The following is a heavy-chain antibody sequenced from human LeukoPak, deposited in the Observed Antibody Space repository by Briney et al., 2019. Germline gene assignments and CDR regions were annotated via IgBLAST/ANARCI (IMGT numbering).Heavy chain of an antibody. CDR3: ARSKPSTYYYDSSGYDDAFDI. CDR2: INPSGGST. J-gene: IGHJ3*02. D-gene: IGHD3-22*01. Sequence: ASVKVSCKASGYTFTSYYMHWVRQAPGQGLEWMGIINPSGGSTSYAQKFQGRVTMTRDTSTSTVYMELSSLRSEDTAVYYCARSKPSTYYYDSSGYDDAFDIWGQGTMVTVSS. V-gene: IGHV1-46*01. CDR1: GYTFTSYY.